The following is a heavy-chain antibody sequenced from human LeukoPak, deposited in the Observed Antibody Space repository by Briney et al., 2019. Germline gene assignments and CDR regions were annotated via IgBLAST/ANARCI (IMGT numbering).Heavy chain of an antibody. CDR3: ARDQKGRNWHKGGFDP. CDR2: IYTTGST. Sequence: PSETLSLTCTVSGGSISSGDYYWSWIRQPARRGLEWIGRIYTTGSTNYNPSLKSRVTISVDTSKNQFSLRLSPVTATDTAVYYCARDQKGRNWHKGGFDPWGQGTLVTASS. CDR1: GGSISSGDYY. J-gene: IGHJ5*02. V-gene: IGHV4-61*02. D-gene: IGHD1/OR15-1a*01.